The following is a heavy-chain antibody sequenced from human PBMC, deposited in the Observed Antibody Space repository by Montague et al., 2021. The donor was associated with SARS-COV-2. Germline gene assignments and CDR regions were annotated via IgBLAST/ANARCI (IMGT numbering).Heavy chain of an antibody. V-gene: IGHV3-48*03. CDR2: ISSSGSTI. J-gene: IGHJ4*02. D-gene: IGHD3-10*01. CDR1: GFIFSSYE. CDR3: ARDNGRITMVRGEFGADY. Sequence: SLRLSCAASGFIFSSYEMNWVRQAPGKGLECVSHISSSGSTIYYTDSVKGRFTVSRDNAKNSLYLQMNSLRAEDTAVYYCARDNGRITMVRGEFGADYWGPGTLVAVSS.